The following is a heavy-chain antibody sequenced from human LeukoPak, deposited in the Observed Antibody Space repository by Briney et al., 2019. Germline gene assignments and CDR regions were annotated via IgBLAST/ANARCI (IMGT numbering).Heavy chain of an antibody. Sequence: GGSLRLSCSASGFTFSSYAMSWVRQAPGRGLEWVSAISGSGGSTYYADSVKGRFTISRDNSKNTLYLQMNSLRAEDTAVYYCAKYGGYGIAVHFDYWGQGTLVTVSS. CDR2: ISGSGGST. V-gene: IGHV3-23*01. J-gene: IGHJ4*02. CDR3: AKYGGYGIAVHFDY. CDR1: GFTFSSYA. D-gene: IGHD6-19*01.